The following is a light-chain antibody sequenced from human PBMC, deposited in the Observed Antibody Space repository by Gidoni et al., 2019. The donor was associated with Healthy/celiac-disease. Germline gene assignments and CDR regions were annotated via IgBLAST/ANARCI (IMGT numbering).Light chain of an antibody. J-gene: IGKJ1*01. CDR1: QSVLYSSNNKNY. CDR3: QQYYSTPWT. V-gene: IGKV4-1*01. Sequence: DIVMTQSPDSLAVSLGERATINCKSSQSVLYSSNNKNYLAWYQHKPGHPPKLLIYWASTRESVVPDRFSGSGSGTDFTLTISSLQAEDVAVYYCQQYYSTPWTFGQGTKVEIK. CDR2: WAS.